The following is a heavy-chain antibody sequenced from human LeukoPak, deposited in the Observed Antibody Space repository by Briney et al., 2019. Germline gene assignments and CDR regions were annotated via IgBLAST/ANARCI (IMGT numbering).Heavy chain of an antibody. J-gene: IGHJ5*02. D-gene: IGHD3-10*01. Sequence: GGSLRLSCTASGFTFSGHWIHWVRQPPGMGLVWVSRINERGTDSMYAESVKGRFTISRDNAKNTVYLQMNSLRAEDTAVYYCARDLARLLWFGDPQSFGFDPWGQGTLVTVSS. CDR3: ARDLARLLWFGDPQSFGFDP. CDR1: GFTFSGHW. CDR2: INERGTDS. V-gene: IGHV3-74*03.